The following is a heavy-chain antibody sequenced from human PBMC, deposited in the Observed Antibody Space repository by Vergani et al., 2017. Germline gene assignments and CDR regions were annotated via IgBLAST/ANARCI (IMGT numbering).Heavy chain of an antibody. CDR2: INPNSGGP. J-gene: IGHJ5*02. V-gene: IGHV1-2*02. CDR3: ARILSSSSYWFDP. D-gene: IGHD6-6*01. Sequence: QVQLVQSGAEVKKPGASVKVSCKASGYTFTGYYMHWVRQAPGQGLEWMGWINPNSGGPNYAQKFQGRVTMTRDTSISTAYMELSRLRSDDTAMYYCARILSSSSYWFDPWGQGTLVTVAS. CDR1: GYTFTGYY.